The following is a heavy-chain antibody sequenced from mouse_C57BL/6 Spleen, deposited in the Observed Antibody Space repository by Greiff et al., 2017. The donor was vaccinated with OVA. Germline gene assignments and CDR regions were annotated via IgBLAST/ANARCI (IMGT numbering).Heavy chain of an antibody. Sequence: DVHLVESEGGLVQPGSSMKLSCTASGFTFSDYYMAWVRQVPEKGLEWVANINYDGSSTYYLDSLKSRFIISRDNAKNILYLQMSSLKSEDTATYYCARDGYYKYFDVWGTGTTVTVSS. J-gene: IGHJ1*03. D-gene: IGHD2-3*01. CDR1: GFTFSDYY. V-gene: IGHV5-16*01. CDR3: ARDGYYKYFDV. CDR2: INYDGSST.